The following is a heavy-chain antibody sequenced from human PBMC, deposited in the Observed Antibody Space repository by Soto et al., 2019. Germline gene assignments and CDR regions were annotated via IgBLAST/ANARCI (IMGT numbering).Heavy chain of an antibody. CDR3: ARDDLGGAYDLWH. CDR2: ISSDGVT. J-gene: IGHJ1*01. Sequence: EMQLIESGGGLVQPGGSLRLSCAASGFLVTNCFMTWVRQAPGKGLEWVSVISSDGVTYYADSVKGRFTISRDISKNTLYLQMSTLRADDTAVYFGARDDLGGAYDLWHGGQGILLTVSS. V-gene: IGHV3-66*01. CDR1: GFLVTNCF. D-gene: IGHD3-3*01.